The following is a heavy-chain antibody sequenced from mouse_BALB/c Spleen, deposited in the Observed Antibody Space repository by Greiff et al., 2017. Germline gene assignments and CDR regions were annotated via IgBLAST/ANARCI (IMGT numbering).Heavy chain of an antibody. J-gene: IGHJ3*01. CDR3: AREGGYYLAY. V-gene: IGHV5-17*02. Sequence: EVQLVESGGGLVQPGGSRKLSCAASGFTFSSFGMHWVRQAPEKGLEWVAYISSGSSTIYYADTVNGRFTITIDNPKNTLFLQMTSLRSEETAMYYYAREGGYYLAYWGQGTLVTVSA. CDR2: ISSGSSTI. CDR1: GFTFSSFG. D-gene: IGHD2-3*01.